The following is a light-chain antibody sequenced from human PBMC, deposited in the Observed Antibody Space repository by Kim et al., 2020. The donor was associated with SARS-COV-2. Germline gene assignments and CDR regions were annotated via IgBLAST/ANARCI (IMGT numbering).Light chain of an antibody. J-gene: IGKJ4*01. Sequence: EIVMTQSPATLSVSPGERATLSCRASQSVGSNLAWYQQKPGQAPRLLIYGASTRATDIPDRFSGSGSGTEFTLTLSSLQSEDFAVYYCQQYKSGPQTVGEETKEEIK. CDR2: GAS. CDR3: QQYKSGPQT. CDR1: QSVGSN. V-gene: IGKV3-15*01.